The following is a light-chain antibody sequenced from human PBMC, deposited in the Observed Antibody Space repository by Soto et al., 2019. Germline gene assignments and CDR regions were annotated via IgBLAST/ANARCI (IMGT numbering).Light chain of an antibody. CDR3: QSYDSSLSGYV. V-gene: IGLV1-40*01. CDR2: GNS. CDR1: SSKIGGGYD. Sequence: QSVLTQPPSVSGAPGQRVTISCTGSSSKIGGGYDEHWYQQLPGAAPKLLIYGNSNRPSGVPERFSGSKSGTTASLAITGLKAEDEADYYCQSYDSSLSGYVFGTGTKVTVL. J-gene: IGLJ1*01.